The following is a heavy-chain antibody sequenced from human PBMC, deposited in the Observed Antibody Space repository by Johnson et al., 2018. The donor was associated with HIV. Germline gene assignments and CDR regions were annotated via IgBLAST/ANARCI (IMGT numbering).Heavy chain of an antibody. V-gene: IGHV3-66*01. CDR1: GFTVSSNY. D-gene: IGHD3-3*01. J-gene: IGHJ3*02. CDR2: IYSGGST. Sequence: VQLVESGGGLVQPGGSLRLSCAASGFTVSSNYTSWVRQAPGKGLEWVSVIYSGGSTYYADSVQGRFTISRDNSKNTMYLQMNSLRAEDTAVYYCVLQFLEWLSSDAFDIWGQGTMVTVSS. CDR3: VLQFLEWLSSDAFDI.